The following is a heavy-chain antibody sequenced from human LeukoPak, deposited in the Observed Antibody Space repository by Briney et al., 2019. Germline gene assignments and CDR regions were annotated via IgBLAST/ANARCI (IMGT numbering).Heavy chain of an antibody. V-gene: IGHV4-34*01. D-gene: IGHD7-27*01. J-gene: IGHJ3*02. Sequence: SETLSLTCTVSGGSISSYYWSWIRQPPGKGLEWIGEINHSGSTNYNPSLKSRVTISVDTSKNQFSLKLSSVTAADTAVYYCARGRGLGRRLGAFDIWGQGTMVTVSS. CDR3: ARGRGLGRRLGAFDI. CDR2: INHSGST. CDR1: GGSISSYY.